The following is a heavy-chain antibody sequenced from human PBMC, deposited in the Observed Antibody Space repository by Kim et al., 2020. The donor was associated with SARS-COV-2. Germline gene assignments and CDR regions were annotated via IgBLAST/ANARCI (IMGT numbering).Heavy chain of an antibody. J-gene: IGHJ4*02. D-gene: IGHD5-12*01. Sequence: GGSLRLSCAASGFTFSSYAMSWVRQAPGKGLEWVSAISGSGGSTYYADSVKCRFTISRDNSKNTLYLQMNSLRAEDTAVYYCAKVMQFWLPSTDYFDYWGQGTLVTVSS. CDR1: GFTFSSYA. CDR3: AKVMQFWLPSTDYFDY. V-gene: IGHV3-23*01. CDR2: ISGSGGST.